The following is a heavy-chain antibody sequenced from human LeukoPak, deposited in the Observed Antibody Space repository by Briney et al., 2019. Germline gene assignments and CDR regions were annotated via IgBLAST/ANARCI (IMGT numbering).Heavy chain of an antibody. Sequence: SETLSLTCAVYGGSFSGYYWSWIRQPPGKGLEWIGEINHSGSTNYNPSLKSRVTISVDTSKNQLSLKLSSVTAADTAVYYCARGRSRYCSSTSCYTEDYYYYYMDVWGKGTTVTVSS. J-gene: IGHJ6*03. CDR3: ARGRSRYCSSTSCYTEDYYYYYMDV. V-gene: IGHV4-34*01. CDR2: INHSGST. CDR1: GGSFSGYY. D-gene: IGHD2-2*02.